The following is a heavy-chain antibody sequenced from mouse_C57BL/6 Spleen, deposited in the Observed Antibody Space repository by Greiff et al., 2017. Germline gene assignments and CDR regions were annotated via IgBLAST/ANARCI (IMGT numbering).Heavy chain of an antibody. J-gene: IGHJ3*01. D-gene: IGHD4-1*01. CDR1: GFSLTSYG. CDR3: ANNWDGTAWFAY. Sequence: VHLVESGPGLVQPSQSLSITCTVSGFSLTSYGVHWVRQSPGKGLEWLGVIWRGGSTDYNAAFMSRLSITKDNSKSQVFFKMNSLQADDTAIYYCANNWDGTAWFAYWGQGTLVTVSA. CDR2: IWRGGST. V-gene: IGHV2-5*01.